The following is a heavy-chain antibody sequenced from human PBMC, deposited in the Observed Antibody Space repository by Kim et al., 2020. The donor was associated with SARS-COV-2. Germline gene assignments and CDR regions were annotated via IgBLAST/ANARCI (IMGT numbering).Heavy chain of an antibody. J-gene: IGHJ3*02. D-gene: IGHD3-10*01. V-gene: IGHV3-23*01. Sequence: GGSLRLSCAASGFTFSRHAMSWVRQAPGKGLEWVSVITGSAGSTYYADSVKGRFTVSRDNSKNTLYLQMKSLRAEDTAVYYCAKDGVLLWFGEGPNFDIWGQRTMVTVSS. CDR3: AKDGVLLWFGEGPNFDI. CDR1: GFTFSRHA. CDR2: ITGSAGST.